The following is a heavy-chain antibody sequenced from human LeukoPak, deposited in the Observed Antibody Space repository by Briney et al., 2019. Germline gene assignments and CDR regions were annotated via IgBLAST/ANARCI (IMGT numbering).Heavy chain of an antibody. CDR3: ARSDYDILTGNQYYYGMDV. J-gene: IGHJ6*02. CDR2: IYYSGGT. Sequence: SETLSLTCTVSGGSISSYYWSWLRQPPGKGLEWIGYIYYSGGTNYNPSLKSRVTISVDTSKNQFSLKLSSVTAADKAVYYCARSDYDILTGNQYYYGMDVWGQGTTVTVSS. CDR1: GGSISSYY. D-gene: IGHD3-9*01. V-gene: IGHV4-59*01.